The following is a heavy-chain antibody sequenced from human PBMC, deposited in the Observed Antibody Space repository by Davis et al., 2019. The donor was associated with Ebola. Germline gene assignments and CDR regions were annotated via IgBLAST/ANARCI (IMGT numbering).Heavy chain of an antibody. J-gene: IGHJ4*02. CDR1: GGSIRSHH. D-gene: IGHD3-9*01. V-gene: IGHV4-59*11. CDR3: ARGAPPDILTGYYRLYYFDY. Sequence: SETLSLTCIVSGGSIRSHHWSWIRQSPGMGLEWIGYIYNSGSPNYSPSLKSRVTISIDTSRNQFSLKMRSVTAADTAVYYCARGAPPDILTGYYRLYYFDYWGQGTLVTVSS. CDR2: IYNSGSP.